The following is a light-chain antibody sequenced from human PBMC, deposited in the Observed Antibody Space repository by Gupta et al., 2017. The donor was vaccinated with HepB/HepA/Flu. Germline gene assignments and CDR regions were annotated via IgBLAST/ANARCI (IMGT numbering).Light chain of an antibody. CDR3: MQALQTPWAFT. V-gene: IGKV2-28*01. Sequence: DIVMTQSPLSLPVTPGEQASISCRSSQSLLHSNGYNYLDWYLQKPGQSPQLLIYLGSNRASGVPDRFSGSGSGTDFTLKISRVEAEDVGVDYCMQALQTPWAFTFGPGTKVEIK. CDR1: QSLLHSNGYNY. J-gene: IGKJ3*01. CDR2: LGS.